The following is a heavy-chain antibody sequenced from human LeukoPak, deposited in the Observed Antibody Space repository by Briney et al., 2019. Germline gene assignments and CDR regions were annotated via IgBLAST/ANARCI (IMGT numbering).Heavy chain of an antibody. Sequence: GGSLRLSCAASGFSFSTYAMHWVRQAPGKGLEWVALIWHDASHTFYTDSVKGRFTISRDNAKNSLYLQMNSLRAEDTALYYCANDAYSSGWFFDYWGQGALVTVSS. CDR1: GFSFSTYA. CDR2: IWHDASHT. D-gene: IGHD6-19*01. V-gene: IGHV3-30*02. CDR3: ANDAYSSGWFFDY. J-gene: IGHJ4*02.